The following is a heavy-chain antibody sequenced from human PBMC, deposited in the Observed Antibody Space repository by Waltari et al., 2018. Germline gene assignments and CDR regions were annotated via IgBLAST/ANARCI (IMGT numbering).Heavy chain of an antibody. D-gene: IGHD4-17*01. CDR1: GGSISSYY. CDR2: IYTSGST. Sequence: QVQLQESGPGLVKPSETLSLTCTVSGGSISSYYWSWIRQPAGKGLEWIGRIYTSGSTNYNPSLKSRVTISVDKSKNQFSLKLSSLRSEDTAVYYCARTHDYGDYMDVWGKGTTVTVSS. J-gene: IGHJ6*03. V-gene: IGHV4-4*07. CDR3: ARTHDYGDYMDV.